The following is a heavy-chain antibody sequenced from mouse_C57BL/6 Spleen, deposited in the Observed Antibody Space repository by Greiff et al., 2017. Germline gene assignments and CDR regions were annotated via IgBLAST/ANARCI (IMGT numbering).Heavy chain of an antibody. CDR1: GYAFTNYL. J-gene: IGHJ2*01. CDR3: ARLYYGSTLDY. D-gene: IGHD1-1*01. V-gene: IGHV1-54*01. Sequence: VQLVESGAELVRPGTSVKVSCKASGYAFTNYLIEWVKQRPGQGLEWIGVINPGSGGTNYNEKFKGKATLTADKSSSTAYMQLSSLTSEDSAVYFCARLYYGSTLDYWGQGTTLTVSS. CDR2: INPGSGGT.